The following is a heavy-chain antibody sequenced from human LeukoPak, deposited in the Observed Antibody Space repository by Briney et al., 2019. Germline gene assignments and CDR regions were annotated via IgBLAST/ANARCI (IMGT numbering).Heavy chain of an antibody. V-gene: IGHV4-39*01. CDR3: ARVAQFYYSYMDV. Sequence: SETLSLTCTVSGGSISSSSYYWGWIRQPPGKGLEWIGSIYYSGSTYYNPSLKSRVTISVDTSRNQFSLKLSPVTAADTAVYYCARVAQFYYSYMDVWGKGTTVTISS. J-gene: IGHJ6*03. CDR1: GGSISSSSYY. D-gene: IGHD5-12*01. CDR2: IYYSGST.